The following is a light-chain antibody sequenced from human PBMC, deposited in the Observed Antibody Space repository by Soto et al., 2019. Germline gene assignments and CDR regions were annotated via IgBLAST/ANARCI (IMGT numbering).Light chain of an antibody. CDR3: QQYGRSPLCS. J-gene: IGKJ2*02. Sequence: EIVLTQSPGTLSLSPGERATLSCRTSQTVSSTYLAWYQQKRGQAPRLLIYGTSNRATGIPDRFSGSGSGTNLFITIIRLVPEDFAVYDCQQYGRSPLCSFAQGTELEIK. CDR1: QTVSSTY. CDR2: GTS. V-gene: IGKV3-20*01.